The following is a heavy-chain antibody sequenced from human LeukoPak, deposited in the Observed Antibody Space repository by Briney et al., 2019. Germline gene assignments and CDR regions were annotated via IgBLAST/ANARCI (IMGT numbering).Heavy chain of an antibody. D-gene: IGHD4-17*01. CDR3: ANEVTTWRYGMDV. Sequence: HAGGSLRLSCAASGFTFSSYAMSWVRQAPGKGLEWVSAISGSGGSTYYADSVKGRFTISRDNSKNTLYLQMNSLRAEDTAVYYCANEVTTWRYGMDVWGQGTTVTVSS. CDR2: ISGSGGST. V-gene: IGHV3-23*01. J-gene: IGHJ6*02. CDR1: GFTFSSYA.